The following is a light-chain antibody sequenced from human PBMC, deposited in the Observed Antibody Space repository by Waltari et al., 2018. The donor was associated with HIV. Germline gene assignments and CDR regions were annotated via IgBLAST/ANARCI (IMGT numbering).Light chain of an antibody. CDR1: SSDVGSYNP. CDR2: EVN. CDR3: CSYAGSRRV. J-gene: IGLJ1*01. Sequence: QSALTQPASVSGSPGQSITIPCTGTSSDVGSYNPVSWYQQYPGKAPKLMIYEVNKRPSGISNRFSGSKSGNTASLTISGLQAEDEADYYCCSYAGSRRVFGTGTKVTVL. V-gene: IGLV2-23*02.